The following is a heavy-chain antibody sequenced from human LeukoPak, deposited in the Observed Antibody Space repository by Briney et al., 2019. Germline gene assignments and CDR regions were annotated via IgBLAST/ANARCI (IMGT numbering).Heavy chain of an antibody. D-gene: IGHD5-18*01. J-gene: IGHJ5*02. Sequence: GGSLRLSCAASGFDFSDHGMHWVRQAPGKGLEWVAVISRHGSTKIYAASVKGRFTISRDNSKNTMYLQMNSLRAEDTAVYYCAKAFRIQLWLPWFDPWGQGTLVTVSS. CDR3: AKAFRIQLWLPWFDP. CDR2: ISRHGSTK. CDR1: GFDFSDHG. V-gene: IGHV3-30*18.